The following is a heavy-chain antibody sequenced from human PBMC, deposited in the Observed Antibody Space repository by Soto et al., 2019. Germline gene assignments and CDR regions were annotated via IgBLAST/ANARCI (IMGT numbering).Heavy chain of an antibody. CDR1: GGSISSYC. CDR3: ARYNIVLMVYASWFDP. CDR2: IYYSGST. Sequence: SETLSLTCTVSGGSISSYCWSWIRQPPGKGLEWIGYIYYSGSTNYNPSLKSRVTISVDTSKNQFSLKLSSVTAADTAVYYCARYNIVLMVYASWFDPWGQGTLVTVSS. V-gene: IGHV4-59*01. J-gene: IGHJ5*02. D-gene: IGHD2-8*01.